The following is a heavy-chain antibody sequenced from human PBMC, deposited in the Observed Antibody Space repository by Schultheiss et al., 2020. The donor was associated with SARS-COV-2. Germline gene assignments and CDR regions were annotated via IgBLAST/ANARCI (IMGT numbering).Heavy chain of an antibody. Sequence: GGSLRLSCVASGFTFTTYGIHWVRQAPGKGLEWVAVISYDGSNKYYADSVKGRFTISRDNSKNTLYLQMNSLRAEDTAMYYCVRDCGGDCWRYWGQGALVTVSS. CDR1: GFTFTTYG. CDR2: ISYDGSNK. V-gene: IGHV3-30*12. CDR3: VRDCGGDCWRY. J-gene: IGHJ4*02. D-gene: IGHD2-21*01.